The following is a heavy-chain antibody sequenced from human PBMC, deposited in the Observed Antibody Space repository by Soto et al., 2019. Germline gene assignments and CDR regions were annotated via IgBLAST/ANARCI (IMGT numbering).Heavy chain of an antibody. D-gene: IGHD3-16*02. CDR2: ISGSAGT. CDR3: AKEKDYDFNWGSDRFTSHY. J-gene: IGHJ4*02. V-gene: IGHV3-23*01. Sequence: PGGSLRLSXTASGFTFRTYAMTWFRQAPGKGLEWVSAISGSAGTFYATSVKGRFTIPRDNSRSTVYLQMHSLRAEDSAIYYCAKEKDYDFNWGSDRFTSHYWGRGTLVTVSS. CDR1: GFTFRTYA.